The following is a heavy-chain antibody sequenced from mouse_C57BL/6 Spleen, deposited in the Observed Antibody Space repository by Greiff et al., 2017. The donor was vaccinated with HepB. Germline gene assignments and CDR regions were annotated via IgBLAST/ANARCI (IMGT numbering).Heavy chain of an antibody. D-gene: IGHD2-5*01. CDR2: IDPSDSYT. Sequence: VQLQQPGAELVMPGASVKLSCKASGYTFTSYWMHWVKQRPGQGLEWIGEIDPSDSYTNYNQKFKGKSTLTVDKSSSTAYMQLSSLTSEDSAVYYCARRDSNYGFDYWGQGTTLTVSS. J-gene: IGHJ2*01. V-gene: IGHV1-69*01. CDR3: ARRDSNYGFDY. CDR1: GYTFTSYW.